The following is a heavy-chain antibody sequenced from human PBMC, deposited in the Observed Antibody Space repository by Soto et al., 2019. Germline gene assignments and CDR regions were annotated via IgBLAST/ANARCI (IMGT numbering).Heavy chain of an antibody. D-gene: IGHD4-4*01. Sequence: QVQLVQSGAEVKKPGASVKVSCKASGYTFTSYGISWVRQAPGQGLEWMGWISAYNGNTNYAQKLQGRVTMSTDTSTSTAYMELRGLRSADTAVYYCAGDPVHDYSNHRDYWGPGTLVTVSS. CDR2: ISAYNGNT. CDR1: GYTFTSYG. CDR3: AGDPVHDYSNHRDY. V-gene: IGHV1-18*04. J-gene: IGHJ4*02.